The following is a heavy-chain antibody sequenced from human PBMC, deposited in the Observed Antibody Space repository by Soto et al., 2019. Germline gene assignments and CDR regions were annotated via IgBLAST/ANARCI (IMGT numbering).Heavy chain of an antibody. CDR3: ARGAGDGSSSTDYFDY. Sequence: SVKVSCKASGGTFSSYAISWVRQSAGQGLEWMGGIIPIFGTANYAQKFQGRVTITADESTSTAYMELSSLRSEDTAVYYCARGAGDGSSSTDYFDYWGRGTLVTVSS. CDR1: GGTFSSYA. D-gene: IGHD6-6*01. CDR2: IIPIFGTA. V-gene: IGHV1-69*13. J-gene: IGHJ4*02.